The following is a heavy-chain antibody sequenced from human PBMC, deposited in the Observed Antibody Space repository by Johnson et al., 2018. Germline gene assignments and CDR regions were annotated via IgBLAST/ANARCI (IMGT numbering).Heavy chain of an antibody. J-gene: IGHJ4*02. V-gene: IGHV3-23*04. CDR3: AKDAPGGQWLTQAGYYFDY. Sequence: EVQLVESGGGLVQPGGSLRLSCAASGFTFRSYAMNWVRQAPGKGLEWVSSISGAGGSTYYADSVKGRFTISRDNSKNTLYVQMTSLRAEETATYYCAKDAPGGQWLTQAGYYFDYWGQGALVTVSS. CDR2: ISGAGGST. CDR1: GFTFRSYA. D-gene: IGHD6-19*01.